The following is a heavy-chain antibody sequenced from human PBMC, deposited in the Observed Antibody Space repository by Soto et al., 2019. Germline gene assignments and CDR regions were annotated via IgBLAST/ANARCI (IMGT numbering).Heavy chain of an antibody. Sequence: ASVKVSCKASGYTFTIYYMHWVRQAPGQGLEWMGIINPSGGSTSYAQKFQGRVTMTRDTSTSTVYMELSSLRSEDTAVYYCARDHSDIVLVPADNWFDPWGQGTLVTVSS. D-gene: IGHD2-2*01. CDR3: ARDHSDIVLVPADNWFDP. CDR2: INPSGGST. CDR1: GYTFTIYY. J-gene: IGHJ5*02. V-gene: IGHV1-46*01.